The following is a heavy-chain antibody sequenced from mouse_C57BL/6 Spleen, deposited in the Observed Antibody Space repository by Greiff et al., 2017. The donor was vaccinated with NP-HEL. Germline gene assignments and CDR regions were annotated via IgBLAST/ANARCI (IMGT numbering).Heavy chain of an antibody. CDR2: IDPETGGT. J-gene: IGHJ3*01. Sequence: QVQLQQSGAELVRPGASVTLSCKASGYTFTDYEMHWVKQTPVHGLEWIGAIDPETGGTAYNQKFKGKAILTADKSSSTAYMELRSLTSEDSAVYYCTRWGLWSFAYWGQGTLVTVSA. D-gene: IGHD1-1*02. CDR3: TRWGLWSFAY. CDR1: GYTFTDYE. V-gene: IGHV1-15*01.